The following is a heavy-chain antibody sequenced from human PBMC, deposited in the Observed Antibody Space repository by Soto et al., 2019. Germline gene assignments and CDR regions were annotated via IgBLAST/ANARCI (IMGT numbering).Heavy chain of an antibody. CDR2: ISGSGGST. J-gene: IGHJ4*02. D-gene: IGHD6-13*01. CDR3: AKGGSSWYVCDY. V-gene: IGHV3-23*01. Sequence: EVQLLESGGGLVQPGGSLRLSCAASGFTFSSYAMSWVRQAPGKGLEWVSAISGSGGSTYYADSVKGRFTISRDNSKNTMYLQMNSLRAEDTAVYYWAKGGSSWYVCDYWGQGTLVTVSS. CDR1: GFTFSSYA.